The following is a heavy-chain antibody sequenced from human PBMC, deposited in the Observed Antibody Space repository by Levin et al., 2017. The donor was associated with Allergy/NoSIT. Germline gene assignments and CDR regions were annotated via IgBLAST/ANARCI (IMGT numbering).Heavy chain of an antibody. D-gene: IGHD2-15*01. V-gene: IGHV4-39*01. Sequence: SQTLSLTCTVSAASISSISFSWGWIRQPPGKGLEWIGNIYYSGTTSYNPSLKSRLTISVDTSKNQFSLKLSSLTAADTAVYFCAVVPTAWFYFAFWGQGTLVTVSS. CDR2: IYYSGTT. CDR3: AVVPTAWFYFAF. J-gene: IGHJ4*02. CDR1: AASISSISFS.